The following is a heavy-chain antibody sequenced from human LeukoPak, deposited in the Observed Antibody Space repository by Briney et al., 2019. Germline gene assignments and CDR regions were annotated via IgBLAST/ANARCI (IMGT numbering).Heavy chain of an antibody. CDR2: VFYSGST. CDR1: DDSISGSRYY. D-gene: IGHD6-6*01. J-gene: IGHJ4*02. V-gene: IGHV4-39*07. CDR3: ARGVSYSSSHFDY. Sequence: SETLSLTRTVSDDSISGSRYYWGWIRLPPGTGLEWIGSVFYSGSTYYNPSLKSRVAISLDTSKSQFSLRLSSVTAADTAVYYCARGVSYSSSHFDYWGQGTRVTVSS.